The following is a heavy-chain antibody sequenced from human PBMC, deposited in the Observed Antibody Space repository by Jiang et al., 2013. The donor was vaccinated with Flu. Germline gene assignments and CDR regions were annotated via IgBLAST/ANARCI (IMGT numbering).Heavy chain of an antibody. Sequence: GAEVKKPGESLRISCKASGYSFISYWITWVRQMPGKGLEWMGRIDPSDSYTNYSPSFQGHVTISVDKSISTAYLQWSSLKASDTAMYYCARLTDSSGNSNWFDPWGQGTLVTVSS. CDR1: GYSFISYW. CDR2: IDPSDSYT. J-gene: IGHJ5*02. D-gene: IGHD3-10*01. V-gene: IGHV5-10-1*01. CDR3: ARLTDSSGNSNWFDP.